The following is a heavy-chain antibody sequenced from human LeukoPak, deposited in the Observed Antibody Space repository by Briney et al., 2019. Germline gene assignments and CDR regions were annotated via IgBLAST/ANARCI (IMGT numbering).Heavy chain of an antibody. D-gene: IGHD6-13*01. Sequence: GGSLRLSCEVSGFTISSYWMNWVRRAPGKGLEWVANIKQDGSDKYYVDSVKGRFTISRDNAKNSLYLQMNSPRAEDTAVYYCAIIPRAAAGPSARSPFHYWGQGTLVTVSS. CDR3: AIIPRAAAGPSARSPFHY. J-gene: IGHJ4*02. CDR1: GFTISSYW. V-gene: IGHV3-7*01. CDR2: IKQDGSDK.